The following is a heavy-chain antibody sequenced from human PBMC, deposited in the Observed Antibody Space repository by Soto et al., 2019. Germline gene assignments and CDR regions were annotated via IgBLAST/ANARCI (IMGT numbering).Heavy chain of an antibody. V-gene: IGHV3-30-3*01. D-gene: IGHD4-4*01. J-gene: IGHJ2*01. Sequence: QVQLVESGGGVVQPGRSLRLSCAASGFTFSSYAMHWVRQAPGMGLEWVAVISYDGSNKYYADSVKGRFTISRDNSKNTLYLQMNSLRTEHTAVYYCARPLWRDDYNWGYFDFWGRGTLVTVSS. CDR1: GFTFSSYA. CDR2: ISYDGSNK. CDR3: ARPLWRDDYNWGYFDF.